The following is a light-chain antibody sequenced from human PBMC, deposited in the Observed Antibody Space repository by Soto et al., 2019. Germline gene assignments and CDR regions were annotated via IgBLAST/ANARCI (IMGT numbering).Light chain of an antibody. J-gene: IGKJ5*01. Sequence: DIQMTQSPSSLSASVGDRVTITCQASQDISNYLNWYQQKPGKAHKLLIYDASNWETGVPSRFSGSGSGTDFTFTISSLQPEDIATYYCQQYDNLPITFGQGTRLEIK. CDR1: QDISNY. V-gene: IGKV1-33*01. CDR2: DAS. CDR3: QQYDNLPIT.